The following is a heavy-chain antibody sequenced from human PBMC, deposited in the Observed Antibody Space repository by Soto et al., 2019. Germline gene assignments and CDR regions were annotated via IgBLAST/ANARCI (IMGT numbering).Heavy chain of an antibody. D-gene: IGHD3-16*01. CDR3: TRGRIGTCPKCYVGGDY. CDR2: ISSDYNYI. CDR1: GFAFTSYS. Sequence: EVQLVESGGGLVKPGGSLRLSCAASGFAFTSYSMNWIRQAPGKGLEWVSSISSDYNYIYYADSVKGRFTISRDNAKDSVGQQMNNLKTEDTAVYYCTRGRIGTCPKCYVGGDYWGQGTLVAVSS. V-gene: IGHV3-21*06. J-gene: IGHJ4*02.